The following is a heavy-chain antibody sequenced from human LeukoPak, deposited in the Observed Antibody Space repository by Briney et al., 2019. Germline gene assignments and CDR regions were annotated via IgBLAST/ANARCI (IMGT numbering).Heavy chain of an antibody. CDR2: IYNSGIT. CDR1: GGSISGYY. J-gene: IGHJ5*01. Sequence: SETLSLTCTVSGGSISGYYWTWIRQLPGKGLEWIGYIYNSGITNYNPSLKSRVTVSVDTSKNQFSLRLTSVTAADTAVYYCARSVPSLDYLFDSWGHGTLVTVS. CDR3: ARSVPSLDYLFDS. V-gene: IGHV4-59*08. D-gene: IGHD4-11*01.